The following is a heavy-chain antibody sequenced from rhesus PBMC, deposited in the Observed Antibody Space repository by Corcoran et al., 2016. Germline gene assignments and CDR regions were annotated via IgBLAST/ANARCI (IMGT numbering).Heavy chain of an antibody. J-gene: IGHJ4*01. D-gene: IGHD3-16*01. CDR2: NYGSGGSN. CDR3: ARGGSYYPTDY. Sequence: QVQLQESGPGLVKPSETLSLTCAVSGCSISDSSYWNWIRQPPGKGVEGMGRNYGSGGSNSSNPYLKEGVTTSKDRARNQFSLKLRYGAAAATAVSYCARGGSYYPTDYWGQGVLVTVSS. V-gene: IGHV4-92*01. CDR1: GCSISDSSY.